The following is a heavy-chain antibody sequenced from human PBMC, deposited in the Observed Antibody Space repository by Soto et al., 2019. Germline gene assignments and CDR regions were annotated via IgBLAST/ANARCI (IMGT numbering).Heavy chain of an antibody. Sequence: ASVKVSCKASGYTFTSYAMHWVRQAPGQRLEWMGWINAGNGNTKYSQKFQGRVTITRDTSASTAYMELSNLRSEDTAVYYCAAGDSSGYYGGWGQGTQVTVSS. J-gene: IGHJ4*02. V-gene: IGHV1-3*01. CDR2: INAGNGNT. CDR1: GYTFTSYA. CDR3: AAGDSSGYYGG. D-gene: IGHD3-22*01.